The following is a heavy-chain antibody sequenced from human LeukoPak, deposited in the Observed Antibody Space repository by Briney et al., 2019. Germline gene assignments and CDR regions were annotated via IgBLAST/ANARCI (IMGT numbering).Heavy chain of an antibody. CDR3: AKFEASRPVYFDY. Sequence: PGGSLRLSCAASGFTFSNYAMSWVRQAPGKGLEWVSAISGSAGSTYYADSVKGRFTISRDNSKNTLYLQMNSLRAEDTAVYSCAKFEASRPVYFDYWGQGTLVTVSS. J-gene: IGHJ4*02. CDR2: ISGSAGST. V-gene: IGHV3-23*01. CDR1: GFTFSNYA. D-gene: IGHD2-21*01.